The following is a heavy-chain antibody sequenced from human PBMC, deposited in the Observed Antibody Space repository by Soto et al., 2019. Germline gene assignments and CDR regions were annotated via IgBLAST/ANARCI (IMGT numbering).Heavy chain of an antibody. J-gene: IGHJ4*02. Sequence: PSETLSLTCTVSGGSISSYYWSWIRQPPGKGLEWIGYIYYSGSTNYNPSLKSRVTISQDTSKNQFSLNLISVTAADTAVYYCARTSSGWTFDYWGQGTLATVSS. CDR2: IYYSGST. CDR3: ARTSSGWTFDY. D-gene: IGHD6-19*01. V-gene: IGHV4-59*01. CDR1: GGSISSYY.